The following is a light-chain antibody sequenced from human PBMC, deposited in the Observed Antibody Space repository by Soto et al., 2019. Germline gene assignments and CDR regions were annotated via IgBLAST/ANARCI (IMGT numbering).Light chain of an antibody. CDR2: EGH. Sequence: QSVLAQPASVSGSLGQSITISCTGTSVIDGSFSLVSWYQQHPGKAPKLMISEGHRRPSGVPDRFSGSTYVNSASLTISGLQANDEADYYCCLYIGATTYVFGTGTNVTVL. J-gene: IGLJ1*01. CDR3: CLYIGATTYV. CDR1: SVIDGSFSL. V-gene: IGLV2-23*01.